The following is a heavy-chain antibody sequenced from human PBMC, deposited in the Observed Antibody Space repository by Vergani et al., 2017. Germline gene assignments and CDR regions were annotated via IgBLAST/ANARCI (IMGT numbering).Heavy chain of an antibody. CDR1: GFTFSSYA. Sequence: EVQLVESGGGLVQPGRSLRLSCAASGFTFSSYAMSWVRQAPGKGLEWVSAISGSGGSTYYADSVKGRFTISRDNSKNTLYLQMNSLRAEDTAVYYCAKARGEILWLGEFFIRGGMDVGGQGTTVTVPS. D-gene: IGHD3-10*01. CDR3: AKARGEILWLGEFFIRGGMDV. CDR2: ISGSGGST. V-gene: IGHV3-23*04. J-gene: IGHJ6*02.